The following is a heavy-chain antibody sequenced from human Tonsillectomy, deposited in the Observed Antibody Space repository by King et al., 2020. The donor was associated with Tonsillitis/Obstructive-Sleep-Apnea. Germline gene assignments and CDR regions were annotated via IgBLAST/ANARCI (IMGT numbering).Heavy chain of an antibody. CDR2: ISGSGGST. D-gene: IGHD6-13*01. V-gene: IGHV3-23*04. CDR1: GFTFSSYA. Sequence: QLVQSGGGLVQPGGSLRLSCAASGFTFSSYAMSWVRQAPGKGLEWVSAISGSGGSTYYADSVKGRFTISRDNSKNTLYLQMNSLRAEDTAVYYCAKDQWYTHYSRKWFDPWGQGTLVTVSS. J-gene: IGHJ5*02. CDR3: AKDQWYTHYSRKWFDP.